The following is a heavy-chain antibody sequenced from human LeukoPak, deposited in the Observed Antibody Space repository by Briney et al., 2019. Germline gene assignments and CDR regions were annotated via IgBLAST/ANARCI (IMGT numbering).Heavy chain of an antibody. Sequence: GGSLRLSCAASGFTFSSYGMHWVRQAPGKGLEWVAFIRYDGSNKYYADSVKGRFTISRDNSKNTLYLQMNSLRAEDTAVYYCARDGQGASPYAFDYWGQGTLVTVSS. CDR1: GFTFSSYG. CDR3: ARDGQGASPYAFDY. D-gene: IGHD1-26*01. CDR2: IRYDGSNK. V-gene: IGHV3-30*02. J-gene: IGHJ4*02.